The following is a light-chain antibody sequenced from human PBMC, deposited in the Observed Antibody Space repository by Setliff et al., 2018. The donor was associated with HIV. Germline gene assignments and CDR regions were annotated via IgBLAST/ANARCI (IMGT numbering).Light chain of an antibody. J-gene: IGLJ1*01. CDR3: CSYTVSYTV. V-gene: IGLV2-11*01. CDR2: DVS. CDR1: NSDVGGYNF. Sequence: LTQPRSVSGSPGQSVTISCTGTNSDVGGYNFVSWYQHHPGKAPKLLIYDVSKRPSGVPDRFSGSKSGNTASLTISGLQAEDEADYYCCSYTVSYTVFGTGTKVTVL.